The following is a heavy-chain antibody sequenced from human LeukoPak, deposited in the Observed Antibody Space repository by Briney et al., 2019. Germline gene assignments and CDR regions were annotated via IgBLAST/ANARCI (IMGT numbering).Heavy chain of an antibody. D-gene: IGHD2-15*01. J-gene: IGHJ5*02. Sequence: SETLSLTCTVSGGSISSYYWSWIRQPPGKGPEWIGYIYYSGSTNYNPSLKSRVTISVDTSKNQFSLKLSSVTAADTAVYYCATSRLGSFAGNWFDPWGQGTLVTVSS. CDR2: IYYSGST. CDR1: GGSISSYY. CDR3: ATSRLGSFAGNWFDP. V-gene: IGHV4-59*12.